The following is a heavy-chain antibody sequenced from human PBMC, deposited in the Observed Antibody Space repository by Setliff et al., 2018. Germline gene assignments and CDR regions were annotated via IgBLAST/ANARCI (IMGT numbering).Heavy chain of an antibody. CDR2: ISAGGGST. CDR3: AKTRGSNWNFFYYMDV. D-gene: IGHD1-1*01. Sequence: GGSLRLSCAASGFTFSSYAMTWVRQAPGKGLEWVSVISAGGGSTYSADSVKGRFTISRDNSKNTLYLQMNSLRAEDTAVYYCAKTRGSNWNFFYYMDVWGKGTTVTV. J-gene: IGHJ6*03. CDR1: GFTFSSYA. V-gene: IGHV3-23*01.